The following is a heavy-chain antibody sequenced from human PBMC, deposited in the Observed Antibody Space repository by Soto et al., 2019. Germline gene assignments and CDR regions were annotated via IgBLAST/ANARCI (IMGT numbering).Heavy chain of an antibody. CDR3: ARALYCSGGSCSPLRGMDV. J-gene: IGHJ6*02. CDR1: GYCITNGYY. Sequence: XASLSLTSAVSGYCITNGYYWGWIRQPPGRGLEWIGTIYHSGSTYYNPSLKTRVTISVDTSKNQFSLKLSSVTAADTAVYYCARALYCSGGSCSPLRGMDVWGQGTTVTVS. V-gene: IGHV4-38-2*01. CDR2: IYHSGST. D-gene: IGHD2-15*01.